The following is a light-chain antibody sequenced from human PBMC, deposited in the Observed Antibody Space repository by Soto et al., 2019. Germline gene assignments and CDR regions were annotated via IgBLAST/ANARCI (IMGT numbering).Light chain of an antibody. Sequence: DIQMTQSPPSLSASVGDRVTITCQAIQDIGNSLNSFQHKPGKDPNLVFYDASNLEIGVPSRFSGSGSGTDFTFPIPSLRPEDIATYYCQKSEHHPLFGPGTKVESK. CDR3: QKSEHHPL. CDR1: QDIGNS. J-gene: IGKJ3*01. V-gene: IGKV1-33*01. CDR2: DAS.